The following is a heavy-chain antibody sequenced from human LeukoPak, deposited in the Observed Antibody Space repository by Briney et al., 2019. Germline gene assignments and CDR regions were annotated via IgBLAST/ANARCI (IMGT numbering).Heavy chain of an antibody. CDR1: GFTFSSYW. CDR3: ARGEPVRDYYDSSGYIDY. V-gene: IGHV3-7*01. J-gene: IGHJ4*02. D-gene: IGHD3-22*01. Sequence: PGGSLRLSCAASGFTFSSYWMSWVRRAPGKGLEWVANIKQDGSEKYYVDSVKGRFTISRDNAKNSLYLQMNSLRAEDTAVYYCARGEPVRDYYDSSGYIDYWGQGTLVTVSS. CDR2: IKQDGSEK.